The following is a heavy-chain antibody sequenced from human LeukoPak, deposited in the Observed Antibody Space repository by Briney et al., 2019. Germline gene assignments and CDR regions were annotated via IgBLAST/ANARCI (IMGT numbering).Heavy chain of an antibody. J-gene: IGHJ4*02. D-gene: IGHD4-17*01. Sequence: SETLSLTCTVSGGSISSYFWSWIRQPPGKGLEWIGSIYYSGNAYYNPSLKSRVTISVDTSKNQFSLKLSSVTAADTAVYYCARDRGDYGVTYWGQGTLVTVSS. V-gene: IGHV4-59*12. CDR2: IYYSGNA. CDR1: GGSISSYF. CDR3: ARDRGDYGVTY.